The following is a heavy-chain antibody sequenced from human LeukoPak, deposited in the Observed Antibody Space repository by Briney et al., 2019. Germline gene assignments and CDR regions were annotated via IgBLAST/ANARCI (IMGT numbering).Heavy chain of an antibody. D-gene: IGHD5-18*01. CDR3: ARNLNTAADY. J-gene: IGHJ4*02. V-gene: IGHV3-48*01. CDR1: GFTFSDSS. Sequence: GGSLRLSCTASGFTFSDSSMNWVRQAPGKGLEWLSYISSSSTTIYYADSVKGRFTISRDDAKNSLYLQMNSLRAEDTAVYYCARNLNTAADYWGQGILVAVSS. CDR2: ISSSSTTI.